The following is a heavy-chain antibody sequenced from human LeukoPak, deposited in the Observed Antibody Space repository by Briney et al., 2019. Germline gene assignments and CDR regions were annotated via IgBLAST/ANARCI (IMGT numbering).Heavy chain of an antibody. D-gene: IGHD3-22*01. Sequence: PWDTLSLTCTVSGGSISSRSYYWGWIRQPPGKGLGWIGSMYYSGGTYYNPSLMSRVVTTVDTSNNQYSLMLITAIAADTAVDYYSTQATDSSGSYYFDYWGQGTLVTVSS. V-gene: IGHV4-39*01. CDR2: MYYSGGT. CDR3: STQATDSSGSYYFDY. CDR1: GGSISSRSYY. J-gene: IGHJ4*02.